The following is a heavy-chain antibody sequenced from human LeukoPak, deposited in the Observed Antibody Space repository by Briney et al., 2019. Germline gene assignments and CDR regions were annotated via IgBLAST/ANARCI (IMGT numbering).Heavy chain of an antibody. Sequence: VSGGSXXSGGXXWSWIRQPPGKGLEWIGYIYHSGSTYYNPSLKSRVTISVDTSKNQFSLKLSSVTAADTAVYYCARARYSTVKRGLFDYWGQGTLVTVSS. J-gene: IGHJ4*02. CDR2: IYHSGST. CDR3: ARARYSTVKRGLFDY. CDR1: GGSXXSGGXX. V-gene: IGHV4-30-2*05. D-gene: IGHD2-15*01.